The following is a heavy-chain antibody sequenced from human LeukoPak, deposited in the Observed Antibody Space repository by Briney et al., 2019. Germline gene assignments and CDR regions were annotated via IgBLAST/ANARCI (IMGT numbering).Heavy chain of an antibody. CDR1: GYTLTELS. CDR3: AIFGVAAAAFDY. CDR2: IDPEDGEI. Sequence: ASVKVSCKVSGYTLTELSVHWVRQAPGRGLEWMGGIDPEDGEIIHTQKFQGRVTMTEDPSTDTAYMELSSLRSEDTAVYYCAIFGVAAAAFDYWGQGSLVTVSS. J-gene: IGHJ4*02. V-gene: IGHV1-24*01. D-gene: IGHD6-25*01.